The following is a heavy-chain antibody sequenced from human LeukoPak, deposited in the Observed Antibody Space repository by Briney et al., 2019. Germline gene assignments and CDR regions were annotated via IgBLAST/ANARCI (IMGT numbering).Heavy chain of an antibody. CDR3: ARDRSRSGYAGDWFDP. J-gene: IGHJ5*02. V-gene: IGHV1-18*01. D-gene: IGHD5-12*01. CDR1: GHTFTSYG. Sequence: RASVKVSCKATGHTFTSYGISWVRHAPGQGLEWMGWISAYNGNTNYAQKLQGRVTMTTDTSTSTAYMELRSLRSDDTAVYYCARDRSRSGYAGDWFDPWGQGSLVTVSS. CDR2: ISAYNGNT.